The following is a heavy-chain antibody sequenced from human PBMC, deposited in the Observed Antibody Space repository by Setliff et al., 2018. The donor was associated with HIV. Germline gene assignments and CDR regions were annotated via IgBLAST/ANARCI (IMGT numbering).Heavy chain of an antibody. J-gene: IGHJ6*02. CDR2: IGGSTGST. CDR1: GFKFDDYG. V-gene: IGHV3-23*01. Sequence: GGSLRLSCAASGFKFDDYGMSWVRQGPGKGLEWVAGIGGSTGSTYYADSVKGRFTISTDNSKNTLYLQMNSLRAEDTAVYYCAKPLTQWGVSPYHYAVDVWGQGTTVTVSS. CDR3: AKPLTQWGVSPYHYAVDV. D-gene: IGHD1-26*01.